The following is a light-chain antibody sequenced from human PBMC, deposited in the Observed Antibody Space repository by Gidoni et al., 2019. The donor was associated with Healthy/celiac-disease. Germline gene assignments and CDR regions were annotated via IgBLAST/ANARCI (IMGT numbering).Light chain of an antibody. V-gene: IGKV1-39*01. J-gene: IGKJ1*01. Sequence: DNQTTQSPSSLSASLGDRVTITCRASQSISSYLTWYQQKPGKAPKLLIYAASSLQSGVPSRFSGSGSGTDFTLTISSLQPEDFATYYCQQSYSTPWTFGQXTKVEIK. CDR2: AAS. CDR3: QQSYSTPWT. CDR1: QSISSY.